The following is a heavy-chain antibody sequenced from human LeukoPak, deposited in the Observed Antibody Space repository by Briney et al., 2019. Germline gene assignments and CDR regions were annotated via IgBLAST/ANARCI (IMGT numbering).Heavy chain of an antibody. CDR1: DGSITSSGYY. V-gene: IGHV4-39*01. Sequence: SETLSLTCTVSDGSITSSGYYWGWIRQTPGKGLEWIGNMYYSGSTYYNPSLKSRVTISVDTSKNQFSLELSSVTAADTAVYYCARYCSSTSCRAQNRDWFDPWGQGALVIVSS. CDR2: MYYSGST. J-gene: IGHJ5*02. D-gene: IGHD2-2*01. CDR3: ARYCSSTSCRAQNRDWFDP.